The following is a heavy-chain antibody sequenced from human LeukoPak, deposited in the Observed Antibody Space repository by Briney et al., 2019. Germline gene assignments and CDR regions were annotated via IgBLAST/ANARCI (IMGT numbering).Heavy chain of an antibody. CDR2: IQTSGST. V-gene: IGHV4-4*07. CDR1: GASVSSNY. Sequence: SETLSLTCTVSGASVSSNYWSWIRQPAGKGLEWIGRIQTSGSTNYNPSLKSRVTMSVDTSRNHFSLNLSPVTAADTAVYYCARENVATIAARSLDYWGQGTLVTVSS. D-gene: IGHD6-6*01. CDR3: ARENVATIAARSLDY. J-gene: IGHJ4*01.